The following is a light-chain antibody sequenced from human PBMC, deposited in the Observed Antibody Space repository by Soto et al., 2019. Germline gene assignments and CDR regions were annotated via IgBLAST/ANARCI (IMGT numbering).Light chain of an antibody. CDR2: DAS. V-gene: IGKV3-20*01. J-gene: IGKJ5*01. CDR3: QEYDGSTIT. Sequence: EIVLTQSPDTMSLSPGERATLSCRASQSIRSGRLAWYQQKPGQAPTLVIFDASSRASGIPERFSGSGSGTDFTLTITRLQNEDFAVYYCQEYDGSTITFGLGTRLEIK. CDR1: QSIRSGR.